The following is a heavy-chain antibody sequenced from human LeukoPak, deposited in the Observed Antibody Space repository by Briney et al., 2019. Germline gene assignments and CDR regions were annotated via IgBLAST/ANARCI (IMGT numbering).Heavy chain of an antibody. V-gene: IGHV3-33*01. CDR3: ARESRWQQPSFQH. Sequence: HXVRXAXXKGLEWVAVIWYDGSNTYYGDSVKGRFTISRDNSRNTLSLQMNSLRVDDTAVYYCARESRWQQPSFQHWGQGTLVTVSS. J-gene: IGHJ1*01. D-gene: IGHD6-13*01. CDR2: IWYDGSNT.